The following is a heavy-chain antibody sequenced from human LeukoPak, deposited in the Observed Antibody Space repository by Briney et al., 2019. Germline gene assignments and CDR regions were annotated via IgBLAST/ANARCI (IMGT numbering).Heavy chain of an antibody. CDR3: ATDPLWFGELFFDY. CDR1: GYTFTSYG. J-gene: IGHJ4*02. Sequence: ASVKVSCKASGYTFTSYGISWVRQAPGQGLEWMGRIIPILGIANYAQKFQGRVTMTEDTSTDTAYMELSSLRSEDTAVYYCATDPLWFGELFFDYWGQGTLVTVSS. CDR2: IIPILGIA. D-gene: IGHD3-10*01. V-gene: IGHV1-69*04.